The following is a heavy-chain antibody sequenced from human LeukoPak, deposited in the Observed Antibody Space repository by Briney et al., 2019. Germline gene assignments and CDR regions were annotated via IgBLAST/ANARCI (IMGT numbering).Heavy chain of an antibody. CDR1: GGTFSSYA. J-gene: IGHJ6*04. CDR3: ARELTHTLWFGESILPGYYGMDV. CDR2: IFPLFGTA. D-gene: IGHD3-10*01. Sequence: ASVKISCKASGGTFSSYAISWVRQAPGQGLEWMGGIFPLFGTANYTQKFQGRVTITADKSTSTAYMELSSLRSEDTAVYYCARELTHTLWFGESILPGYYGMDVWGKGTTVTVSS. V-gene: IGHV1-69*06.